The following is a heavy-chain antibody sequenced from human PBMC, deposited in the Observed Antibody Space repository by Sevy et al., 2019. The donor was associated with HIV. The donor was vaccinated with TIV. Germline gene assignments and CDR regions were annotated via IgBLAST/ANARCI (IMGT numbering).Heavy chain of an antibody. CDR2: ISSSSSYI. CDR1: GFTFSSYS. Sequence: GGSLRLSCAASGFTFSSYSMNWVRQAPGKGLEWVSSISSSSSYIYYADSVKGRFTISRDNAKNSLYLQMNSRRAEETAVYYCARGTHDCTNGVCYDYYGMDVWGQGTTVTVSS. D-gene: IGHD2-8*01. V-gene: IGHV3-21*01. CDR3: ARGTHDCTNGVCYDYYGMDV. J-gene: IGHJ6*02.